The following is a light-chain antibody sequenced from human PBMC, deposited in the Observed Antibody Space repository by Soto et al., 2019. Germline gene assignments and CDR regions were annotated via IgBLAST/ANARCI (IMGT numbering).Light chain of an antibody. CDR1: QGIASG. CDR3: QQVNSYPFT. CDR2: DAS. V-gene: IGKV1-13*02. J-gene: IGKJ2*01. Sequence: AIQLTQSPSSLAASTGDRVTITCRASQGIASGLAWYQQKPGKAPKLLIQDASSLESGVPSRFSGSGSGTDFTLTISSLQPEEFATYHCQQVNSYPFTFGGGTKLEI.